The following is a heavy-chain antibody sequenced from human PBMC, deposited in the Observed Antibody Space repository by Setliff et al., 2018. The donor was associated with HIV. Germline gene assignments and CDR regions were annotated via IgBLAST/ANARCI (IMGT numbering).Heavy chain of an antibody. CDR1: GGSISSYH. CDR2: IHTSGST. D-gene: IGHD1-26*01. CDR3: ARGPSGSYYYFYMDV. V-gene: IGHV4-4*08. Sequence: PSETLSLTCTVSGGSISSYHWGWIRQPPGKKLEWIGYIHTSGSTNYNPSLKSRVTISLDTSNDRFSVKLSSVTAADTAVYYCARGPSGSYYYFYMDVWGKGTMVTVSS. J-gene: IGHJ6*03.